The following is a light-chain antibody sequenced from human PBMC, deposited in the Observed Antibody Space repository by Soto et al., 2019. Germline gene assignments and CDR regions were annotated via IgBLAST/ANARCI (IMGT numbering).Light chain of an antibody. J-gene: IGLJ2*01. CDR3: SSYADTNNLV. CDR1: SSDIGGYNF. Sequence: QSVLTQPPSASGSPGQSVTISCTGTSSDIGGYNFVSWYQQHPGKAPKLMIDEVNKRPSGVPDRFSGSKSGNTASLTVSGLQAEDEVDYYCSSYADTNNLVFGGGTKVTVL. CDR2: EVN. V-gene: IGLV2-8*01.